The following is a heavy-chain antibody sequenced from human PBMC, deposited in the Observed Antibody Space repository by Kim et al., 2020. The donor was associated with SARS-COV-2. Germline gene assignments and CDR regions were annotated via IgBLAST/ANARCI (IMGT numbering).Heavy chain of an antibody. CDR1: GFTFNTYT. J-gene: IGHJ4*02. V-gene: IGHV3-21*01. CDR2: ITVSSTHI. Sequence: GGSLRLSCAASGFTFNTYTMDWVRQAPGKGLEWFSSITVSSTHIYYADSVKGRFTISRDNARNSVYLQMNSLRVDDTAVYYCARGWFGQVGDYWGQGTRVTVSS. CDR3: ARGWFGQVGDY. D-gene: IGHD3-10*01.